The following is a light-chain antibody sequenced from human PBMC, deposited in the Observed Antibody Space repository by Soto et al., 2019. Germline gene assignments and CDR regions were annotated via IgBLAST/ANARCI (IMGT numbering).Light chain of an antibody. Sequence: DIQMTQSPSSLSASVGDRVIITCRASQDIGSDLAWYQQKPGKAPERLIYAASTLQNGVPSRFSGSGSGTEFTLTISSLQPEDFATYYCQQSYISLTFGQGTRLEIK. V-gene: IGKV1-17*01. J-gene: IGKJ5*01. CDR2: AAS. CDR1: QDIGSD. CDR3: QQSYISLT.